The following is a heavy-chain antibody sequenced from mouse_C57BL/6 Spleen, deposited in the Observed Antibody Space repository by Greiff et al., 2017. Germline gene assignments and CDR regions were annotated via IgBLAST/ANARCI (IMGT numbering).Heavy chain of an antibody. CDR2: IDPSDSYT. D-gene: IGHD1-1*01. J-gene: IGHJ3*01. CDR1: GYTFTSYW. CDR3: ARSYYGSSTWFAY. Sequence: QVQLQQPGAELVMPGASVKLSCKASGYTFTSYWMHWVKQRPGQGLEWIGEIDPSDSYTNYNQKFKGKSTLTVAKSSSTAYMQLSSLTSEDSAVYYGARSYYGSSTWFAYWGQGTLVTVSA. V-gene: IGHV1-69*01.